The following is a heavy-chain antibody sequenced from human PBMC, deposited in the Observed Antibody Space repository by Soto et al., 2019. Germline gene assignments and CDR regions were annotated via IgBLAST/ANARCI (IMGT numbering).Heavy chain of an antibody. D-gene: IGHD3-10*01. V-gene: IGHV4-59*08. Sequence: PSETLSLTCTVSGGSINDYFWSWVRQPPGKGLEWIGYIYYSGSTNYNASLKSRVTISVDASKNQLSLRLSSVTAADTAVYYCARARIWFGAYYFDYWGQGTLVTVSS. CDR1: GGSINDYF. J-gene: IGHJ4*02. CDR2: IYYSGST. CDR3: ARARIWFGAYYFDY.